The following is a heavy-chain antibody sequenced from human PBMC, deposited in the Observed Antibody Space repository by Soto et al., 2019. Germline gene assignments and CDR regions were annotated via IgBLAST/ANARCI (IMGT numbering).Heavy chain of an antibody. CDR1: GGSISSYY. D-gene: IGHD6-19*01. J-gene: IGHJ3*02. CDR2: IYYSGST. V-gene: IGHV4-59*08. Sequence: SETLSLTCTVSGGSISSYYWSWIRQPPGKGLEWIGYIYYSGSTNYNPSLKSRVTISEDTSKNQFSLKLSSVTAADTAVYYCARHFRDLAVGAFDIWGQGTMVTVSS. CDR3: ARHFRDLAVGAFDI.